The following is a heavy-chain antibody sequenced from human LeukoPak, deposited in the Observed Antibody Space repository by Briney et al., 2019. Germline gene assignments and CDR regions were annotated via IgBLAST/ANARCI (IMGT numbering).Heavy chain of an antibody. CDR2: IYYNGFT. D-gene: IGHD1-14*01. CDR3: ARIGREPRPNWFDP. V-gene: IGHV4-39*07. Sequence: SETLSLTCTVSGGSISSSSYYWGWFRQPPGEGLEWIGYIYYNGFTRYNPSLKSRVTISGDTSKNQFSLKVSSVTAADTAVYYCARIGREPRPNWFDPWAREPLSSSPQ. J-gene: IGHJ5*02. CDR1: GGSISSSSYY.